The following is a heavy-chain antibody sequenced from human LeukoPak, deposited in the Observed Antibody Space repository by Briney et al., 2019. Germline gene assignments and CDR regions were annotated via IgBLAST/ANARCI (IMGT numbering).Heavy chain of an antibody. CDR3: ARDHCSSTSCYIRFFDY. CDR1: GFTFSSYA. J-gene: IGHJ4*02. V-gene: IGHV3-30-3*01. CDR2: ISYDGSNK. D-gene: IGHD2-2*02. Sequence: PGWSLRLSCAASGFTFSSYAMHWVRQAPGKGLEWVAVISYDGSNKYYADSVKGRFTISRDNSKNTLYLQMNSLRAEDTAVYYCARDHCSSTSCYIRFFDYWGQGTLVTVSS.